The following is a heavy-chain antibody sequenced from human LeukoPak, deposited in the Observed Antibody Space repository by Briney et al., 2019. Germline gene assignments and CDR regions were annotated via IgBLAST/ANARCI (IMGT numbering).Heavy chain of an antibody. CDR3: AKDILDYGGNPTFDY. D-gene: IGHD4-23*01. V-gene: IGHV3-9*01. CDR2: ISWNSGSI. CDR1: GGSISSYY. J-gene: IGHJ4*02. Sequence: LSLTCTVSGGSISSYYWSWIRQAPGKGLEWVSGISWNSGSIGYADSVKGRFTISRDNAKNSLYLQMNSLRAEDTALYYCAKDILDYGGNPTFDYWGQGTLVTVSS.